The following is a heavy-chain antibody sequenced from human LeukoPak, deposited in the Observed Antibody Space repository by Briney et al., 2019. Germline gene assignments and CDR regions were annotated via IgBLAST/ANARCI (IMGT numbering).Heavy chain of an antibody. D-gene: IGHD1-14*01. CDR2: IYHSANT. CDR1: GGSISGYY. V-gene: IGHV4-59*01. J-gene: IGHJ4*02. Sequence: TASETLSLTCTVSGGSISGYYWSWIRQPPGKGLEWIAYIYHSANTNYNPSLKSRVTISIDTSKNQFSLRLSSVTAADTAVYYCARVRTSYDYFDYWGQGTLVTVSS. CDR3: ARVRTSYDYFDY.